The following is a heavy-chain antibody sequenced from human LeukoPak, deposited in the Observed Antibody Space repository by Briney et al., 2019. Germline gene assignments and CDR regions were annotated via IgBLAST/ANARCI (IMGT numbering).Heavy chain of an antibody. CDR2: INPNSGGT. CDR1: GYTFTGYY. V-gene: IGHV1-2*02. Sequence: EASVKVSCKASGYTFTGYYMHWVRQAPGQGLEWMGWINPNSGGTNYAQKFQGRVTMTRDTSISTAYMELSRLRSDDTAVYYCARDIVVVPAAEMNWFDPWGQGTLVTVSS. D-gene: IGHD2-2*01. J-gene: IGHJ5*02. CDR3: ARDIVVVPAAEMNWFDP.